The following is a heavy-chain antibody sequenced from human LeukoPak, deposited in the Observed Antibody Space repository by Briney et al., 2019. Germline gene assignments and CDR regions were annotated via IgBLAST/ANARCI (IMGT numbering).Heavy chain of an antibody. J-gene: IGHJ3*02. CDR2: IYYSGST. Sequence: SETLCLTCTVSGGSISSYYWSWIRQPPGKGLEWIGYIYYSGSTNYNPSLESRVTISADTSKNQFSLKLNSVTAADTAVYYCARATYYYDSGTYQVFDIWGQGTMVTVSS. CDR3: ARATYYYDSGTYQVFDI. CDR1: GGSISSYY. D-gene: IGHD3-10*01. V-gene: IGHV4-59*01.